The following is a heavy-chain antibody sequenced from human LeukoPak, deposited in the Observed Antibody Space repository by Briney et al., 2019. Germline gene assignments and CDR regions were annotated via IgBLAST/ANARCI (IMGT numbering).Heavy chain of an antibody. CDR2: ISAYNGNT. J-gene: IGHJ5*02. CDR1: GYTFTSYG. V-gene: IGHV1-18*01. CDR3: ARDPSLLWFGEFTNWFDP. D-gene: IGHD3-10*01. Sequence: GASVKVSCKASGYTFTSYGISWVRQAPGQGLEWMGWISAYNGNTNYAQKLQGRVTMTTDTSTSTAYMELRSLRSDDTAVYYCARDPSLLWFGEFTNWFDPWGQGTLVTVSS.